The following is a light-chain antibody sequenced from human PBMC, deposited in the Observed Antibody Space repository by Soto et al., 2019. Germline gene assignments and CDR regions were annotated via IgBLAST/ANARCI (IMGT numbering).Light chain of an antibody. CDR3: QQYKSWRT. CDR1: QSIDDK. J-gene: IGKJ1*01. V-gene: IGKV3-15*01. Sequence: IVMTQSPATLSVSPVEIANLSFRAGQSIDDKLAWYQQRPGQAPRLLIYATSTRVAGIPARFSGSGSGTEFTLNIRALQSEDFGIYYCQQYKSWRTVGQGTQVDI. CDR2: ATS.